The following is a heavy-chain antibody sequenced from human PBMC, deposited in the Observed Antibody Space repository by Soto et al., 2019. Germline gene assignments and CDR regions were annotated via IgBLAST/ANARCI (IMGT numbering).Heavy chain of an antibody. V-gene: IGHV3-23*01. CDR2: VSGSGGST. J-gene: IGHJ4*02. CDR3: AGRGTGTYFDY. D-gene: IGHD6-13*01. Sequence: EVQLLESGGGLVQPGGSLILSRAASGFTFSSYAMSWVRQAPGKGLERVSAVSGSGGSTYYADSVKGRFPISRDNSKLSLYLHMTSLGAGDTAVYYCAGRGTGTYFDYWGQGTRVTVSS. CDR1: GFTFSSYA.